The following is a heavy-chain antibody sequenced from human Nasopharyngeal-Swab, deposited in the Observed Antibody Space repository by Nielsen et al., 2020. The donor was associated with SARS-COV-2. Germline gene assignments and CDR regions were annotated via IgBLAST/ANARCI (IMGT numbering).Heavy chain of an antibody. Sequence: WIRQPPGKGLEWIGNIYYSGSTYYNPSLKSRVTISVDRSKNQFSLKLSSVTAADTAVYYCASQGSGSYYLLYYYYGMDVWGQGTTVTVSS. CDR3: ASQGSGSYYLLYYYYGMDV. CDR2: IYYSGST. J-gene: IGHJ6*02. D-gene: IGHD1-26*01. V-gene: IGHV4-39*01.